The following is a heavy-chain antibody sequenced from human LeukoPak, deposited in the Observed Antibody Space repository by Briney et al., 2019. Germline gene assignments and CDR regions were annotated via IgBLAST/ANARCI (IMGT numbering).Heavy chain of an antibody. Sequence: GGSLRLSCAASGFTFSNAWMSWVRQAPGKGLEWVGRIKSKTDGGTTDYAAPVKGRFTISRDDSKNTLYLQMNSLKTEDTAVYYCTTDFIVGAKDPDYWGQGTLVTVSS. CDR1: GFTFSNAW. J-gene: IGHJ4*02. CDR3: TTDFIVGAKDPDY. CDR2: IKSKTDGGTT. V-gene: IGHV3-15*01. D-gene: IGHD1-26*01.